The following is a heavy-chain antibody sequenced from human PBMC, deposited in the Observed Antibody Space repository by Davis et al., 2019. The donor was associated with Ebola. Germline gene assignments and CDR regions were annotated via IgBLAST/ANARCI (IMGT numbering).Heavy chain of an antibody. CDR2: IYYSGST. Sequence: SETLSLTCTVSGGSISSSSYYWGWIRQPPGKGLEWIGSIYYSGSTYYNPSLKSRVTMSIDTSKNQFSLKLSSVTAADTAVYYCARVWGMVRGVIIFDYWGQGTLVTVSS. D-gene: IGHD3-10*01. CDR3: ARVWGMVRGVIIFDY. V-gene: IGHV4-39*07. CDR1: GGSISSSSYY. J-gene: IGHJ4*02.